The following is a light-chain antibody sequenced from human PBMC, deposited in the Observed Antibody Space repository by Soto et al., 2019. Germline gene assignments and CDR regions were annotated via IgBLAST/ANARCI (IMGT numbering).Light chain of an antibody. CDR3: QQRRNWPRLA. V-gene: IGKV3-11*01. Sequence: EIVLTQSPATLSLSPGERATLSCRASQSVSTYLAWYQQKPGQAPRLLIYDASNRATGIPARFTGSGSGTDFTLTISSQEPEDFAVYYCQQRRNWPRLAFGGGTKVEIK. CDR1: QSVSTY. CDR2: DAS. J-gene: IGKJ4*01.